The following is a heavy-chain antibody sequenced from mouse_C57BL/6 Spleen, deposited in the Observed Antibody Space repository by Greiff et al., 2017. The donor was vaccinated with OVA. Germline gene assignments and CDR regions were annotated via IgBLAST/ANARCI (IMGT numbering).Heavy chain of an antibody. V-gene: IGHV1-76*01. CDR3: AINGDFDY. J-gene: IGHJ2*01. D-gene: IGHD1-1*01. CDR1: GYTFTDYY. CDR2: IYPGSGNT. Sequence: QVQLKQSGAELVRPGASVKLSCKASGYTFTDYYINWVKQRPGQGLEWIARIYPGSGNTYYNEKFKGKTTLTAEKSSSTDYMQLSSLTSEDFADYFSAINGDFDYWGKGTTLTVSS.